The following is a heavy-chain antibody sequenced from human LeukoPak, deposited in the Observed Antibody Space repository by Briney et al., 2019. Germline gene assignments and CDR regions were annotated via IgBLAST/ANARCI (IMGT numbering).Heavy chain of an antibody. D-gene: IGHD3-10*01. J-gene: IGHJ4*02. CDR3: ARAAPVRGVTFFDY. Sequence: GGSLRLSCVASGFTFSRYVIHWVRQAPGKGLEWVAVISKDGSDEYYADSVKGRFTVSRDTSKNSLYLQMNNLRGEDTAVYYCARAAPVRGVTFFDYWGQGTLITVPS. CDR1: GFTFSRYV. CDR2: ISKDGSDE. V-gene: IGHV3-30*04.